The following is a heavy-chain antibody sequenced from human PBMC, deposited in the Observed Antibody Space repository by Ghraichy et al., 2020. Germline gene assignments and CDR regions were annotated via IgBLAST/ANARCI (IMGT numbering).Heavy chain of an antibody. J-gene: IGHJ5*02. Sequence: SETLSLTCIVSGGSISSGCCYWSWLRPHPGQGRDGNVYIYYSASTYYNPSLRSRVTISVATTKNQFSLKLSSVTAADTDVYYCARQGRFGELFRWFYPCGQGTLVTVSS. D-gene: IGHD3-10*01. CDR3: ARQGRFGELFRWFYP. CDR1: GGSISSGCCY. V-gene: IGHV4-31*03. CDR2: IYYSAST.